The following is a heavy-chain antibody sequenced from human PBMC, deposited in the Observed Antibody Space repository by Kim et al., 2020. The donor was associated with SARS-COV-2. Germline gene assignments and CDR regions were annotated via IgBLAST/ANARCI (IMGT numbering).Heavy chain of an antibody. CDR3: ARDRYDSSGWGAFDI. Sequence: PYLTSRVTISVAKSKNQFTLKLSSVTAADTAVYYCARDRYDSSGWGAFDIWGQGTMVTVSS. D-gene: IGHD3-22*01. J-gene: IGHJ3*02. V-gene: IGHV4-4*02.